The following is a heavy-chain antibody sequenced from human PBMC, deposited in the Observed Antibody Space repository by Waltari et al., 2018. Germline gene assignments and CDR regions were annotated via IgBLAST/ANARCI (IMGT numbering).Heavy chain of an antibody. CDR3: VRDESSIAGSRSDNWFDP. CDR1: GFTFRSNT. V-gene: IGHV3-23*01. D-gene: IGHD3-10*01. CDR2: IGGRGIST. Sequence: EVQLLESGGGLVQPGGSLRLSCAASGFTFRSNTMSCVRQAPGKGLEWVSGIGGRGISTLYADSVKGRFTISRDNSKNTLYLQMNSLRAEDTAVYYCVRDESSIAGSRSDNWFDPWGQGTLVTVSS. J-gene: IGHJ5*02.